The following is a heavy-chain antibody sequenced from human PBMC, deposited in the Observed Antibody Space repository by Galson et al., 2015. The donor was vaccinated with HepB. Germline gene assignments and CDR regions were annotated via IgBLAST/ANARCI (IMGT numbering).Heavy chain of an antibody. CDR1: GDSVSSNSAA. V-gene: IGHV6-1*01. J-gene: IGHJ6*04. Sequence: CAISGDSVSSNSAAWNWIRQSPSRGLEWLGRTYYRSKWYNDYAVSVKSRITINPDTSKNQFSLQLNSVTPEDTAVYYCARGSLIRFLEWFSVWGKGTTVTVSS. CDR3: ARGSLIRFLEWFSV. CDR2: TYYRSKWYN. D-gene: IGHD3-3*01.